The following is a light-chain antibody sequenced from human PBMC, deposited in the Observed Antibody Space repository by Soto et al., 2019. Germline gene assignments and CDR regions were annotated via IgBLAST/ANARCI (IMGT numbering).Light chain of an antibody. J-gene: IGLJ1*01. CDR1: SSDVGGYNF. V-gene: IGLV2-11*01. CDR3: CSYVGSYTSYL. CDR2: DVT. Sequence: QSALTQPRSVSGSPGQSVTISCTGTSSDVGGYNFVSWYQQHPGKAPKFMIYDVTKRPSGVPDRFSGSKSGNTASLTISGLQAEDEADYYCCSYVGSYTSYLFGTGTKVTVL.